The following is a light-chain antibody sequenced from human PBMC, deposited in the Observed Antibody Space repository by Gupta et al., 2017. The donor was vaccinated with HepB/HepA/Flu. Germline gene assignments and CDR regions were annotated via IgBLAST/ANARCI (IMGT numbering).Light chain of an antibody. J-gene: IGKJ4*02. Sequence: VLTQSPGTLSLSPGDSATLSCRASLSVSSSYLAWYQKKPGQAPRRLIYGASPTATAIPARCSGSGSGTALTRTIMRLESEVFAVDDSYGSSAAGPTFGEGTKVE. CDR2: GAS. CDR3: YGSSAAGPT. V-gene: IGKV3-20*01. CDR1: LSVSSSY.